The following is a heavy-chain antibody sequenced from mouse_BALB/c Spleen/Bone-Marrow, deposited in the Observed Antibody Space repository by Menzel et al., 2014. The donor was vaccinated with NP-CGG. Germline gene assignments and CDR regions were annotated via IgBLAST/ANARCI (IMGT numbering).Heavy chain of an antibody. V-gene: IGHV1-59*01. D-gene: IGHD1-1*01. CDR2: IYPSDSYT. J-gene: IGHJ1*01. Sequence: VQLQQSGADLVRPGASVKLSCKASGYTFTSYWINWVKQRPGQGLEWIGNIYPSDSYTNYNQKFRDKATLTVDTSSSTAFMQLSSPTSEVSAVYYCTRQDYYGNSYWYFHVWGAGTTVTVSS. CDR3: TRQDYYGNSYWYFHV. CDR1: GYTFTSYW.